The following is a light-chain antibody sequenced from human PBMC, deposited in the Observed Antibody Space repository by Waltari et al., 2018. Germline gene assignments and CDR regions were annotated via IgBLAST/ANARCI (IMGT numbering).Light chain of an antibody. CDR3: HSRDASGVGGS. CDR2: DQN. CDR1: SLRSYQ. Sequence: SSELTQDPALSVAMGQTVRITCQGNSLRSYQTSWYQKRPGQAPRLVMFDQNNRPSGVPDRFSGSNSDNTASLTITGAQAEDEASYYCHSRDASGVGGSFGGGTKLTVL. V-gene: IGLV3-19*01. J-gene: IGLJ2*01.